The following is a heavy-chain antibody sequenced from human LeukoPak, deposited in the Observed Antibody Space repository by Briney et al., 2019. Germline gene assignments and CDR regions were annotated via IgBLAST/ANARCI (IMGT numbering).Heavy chain of an antibody. V-gene: IGHV3-30-3*01. CDR3: ARGHYGLDV. J-gene: IGHJ6*02. CDR2: ISYDGSNK. CDR1: GFTFSSYA. Sequence: GGSLRLSCAASGFTFSSYAMHWVRQAPGKGLEWVAVISYDGSNKYYADSVKGRFTISRDNSKNTLYLQMNSLRAEDTAVYFCARGHYGLDVWGQGTTVTVSS.